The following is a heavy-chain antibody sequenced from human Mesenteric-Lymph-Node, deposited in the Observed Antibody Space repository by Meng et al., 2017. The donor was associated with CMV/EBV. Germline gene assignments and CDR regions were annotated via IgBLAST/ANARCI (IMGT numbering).Heavy chain of an antibody. CDR1: GSTSTDYA. Sequence: AGSTSTDYALHWVRQAPGQGLEWMGWINADNPDTKYSQKFQGRVAITRDTSASTAYMELSSLRFEDTAVYYCAATHGEVAAETLDYWGQGTLVTVSS. CDR2: INADNPDT. V-gene: IGHV1-3*01. J-gene: IGHJ4*02. D-gene: IGHD2-2*01. CDR3: AATHGEVAAETLDY.